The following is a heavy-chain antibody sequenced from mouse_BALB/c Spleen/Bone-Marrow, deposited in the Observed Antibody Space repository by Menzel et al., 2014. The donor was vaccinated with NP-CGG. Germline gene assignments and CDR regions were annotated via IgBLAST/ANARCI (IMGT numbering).Heavy chain of an antibody. CDR2: IYPGDGDT. Sequence: VQLKESGPELVKPGASVKISCKASGYAFSSSWMNWVKQRPGQGLEWIGRIYPGDGDTNYNGKFKGKATLTADKSSSTAYMQLSSLTSVDSAVYFCARDYYGSSYDYWGQGTTLTVSS. V-gene: IGHV1-82*01. J-gene: IGHJ2*01. D-gene: IGHD1-1*01. CDR3: ARDYYGSSYDY. CDR1: GYAFSSSW.